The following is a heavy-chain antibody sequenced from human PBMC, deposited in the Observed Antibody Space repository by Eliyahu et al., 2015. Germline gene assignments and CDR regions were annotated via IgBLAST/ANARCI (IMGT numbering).Heavy chain of an antibody. V-gene: IGHV1-18*01. J-gene: IGHJ4*02. Sequence: NFQDRVTLTTDTFTSTAYMELRSLRSDDTAVYYCARDVGGNSFDFWGQGTLVTVSS. D-gene: IGHD2-21*01. CDR3: ARDVGGNSFDF.